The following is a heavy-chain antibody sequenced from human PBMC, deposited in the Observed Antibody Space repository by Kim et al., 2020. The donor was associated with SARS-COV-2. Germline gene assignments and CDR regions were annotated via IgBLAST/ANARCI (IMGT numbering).Heavy chain of an antibody. V-gene: IGHV3-23*01. D-gene: IGHD3-3*01. Sequence: GGSLRLSCAASGFTFSSYAMSWVRQAPGKGLEWVSAISGSGGSTYYADSVKGRFTISRDNSKNTLYLQMNSLRAEDTAVYYCAKGYGSGYRGYDAFDIWGQGTMVTVSS. J-gene: IGHJ3*02. CDR2: ISGSGGST. CDR3: AKGYGSGYRGYDAFDI. CDR1: GFTFSSYA.